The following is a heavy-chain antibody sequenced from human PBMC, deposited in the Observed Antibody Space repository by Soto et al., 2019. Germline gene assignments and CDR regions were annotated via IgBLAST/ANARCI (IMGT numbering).Heavy chain of an antibody. J-gene: IGHJ6*02. CDR2: IIPIFGTA. Sequence: QVQLVQSGAEVKKPGSSVKVSCKASGGTFSSYAISWVRQAPGQGLEWMGGIIPIFGTANYAQKFQGRVTITADESTSTAYMELSSLRSEHTAVYYCASTGYSGYEVNYYYYGMDVWGQGTTVTVSS. CDR1: GGTFSSYA. V-gene: IGHV1-69*01. CDR3: ASTGYSGYEVNYYYYGMDV. D-gene: IGHD5-12*01.